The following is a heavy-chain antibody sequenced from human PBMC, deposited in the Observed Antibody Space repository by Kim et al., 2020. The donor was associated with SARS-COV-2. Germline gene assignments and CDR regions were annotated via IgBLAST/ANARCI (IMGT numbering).Heavy chain of an antibody. J-gene: IGHJ4*02. CDR2: TI. V-gene: IGHV3-11*04. Sequence: TISYADSVKGRFTISRDNAKNSLYLQMNSLRAEDTALYYCAREIPYYFDYWGQGTLVTVSS. CDR3: AREIPYYFDY.